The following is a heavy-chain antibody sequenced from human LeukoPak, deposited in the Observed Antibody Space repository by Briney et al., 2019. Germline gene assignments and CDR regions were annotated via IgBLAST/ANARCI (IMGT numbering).Heavy chain of an antibody. CDR1: GGSISSGASD. V-gene: IGHV4-31*03. CDR2: INHSGST. CDR3: ARGTPYNP. Sequence: LSETLSLTCTVSGGSISSGASDWGWIRQHPKRGLEWVGYINHSGSTYYNPSLKSRVTISIDTSNNQFSLKLSSVTAADTAVYYCARGTPYNPWGQGTLVTVSS. J-gene: IGHJ5*02. D-gene: IGHD4-11*01.